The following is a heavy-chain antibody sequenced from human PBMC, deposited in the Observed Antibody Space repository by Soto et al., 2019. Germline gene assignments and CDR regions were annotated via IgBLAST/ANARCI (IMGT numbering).Heavy chain of an antibody. Sequence: SETLSLTCTVSGGSISSGGYYWSWIRQHPGKGLEWIGYIYYSGSTYYNPSLKSRVTISVDTSKNQFSLKLSSVTAADTAVYYCAREAARGQNTWFDPWGQGTLVTVSS. D-gene: IGHD6-25*01. V-gene: IGHV4-31*03. CDR2: IYYSGST. CDR3: AREAARGQNTWFDP. J-gene: IGHJ5*02. CDR1: GGSISSGGYY.